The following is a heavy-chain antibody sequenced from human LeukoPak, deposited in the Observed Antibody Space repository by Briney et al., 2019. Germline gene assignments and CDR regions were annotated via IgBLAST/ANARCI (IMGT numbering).Heavy chain of an antibody. CDR2: IYYSGST. Sequence: SETLSLTCTVSGGSISSSSYYWGWIRQPPGKGLEWIGSIYYSGSTNYNPSLKSRVTISVDTSKNQFSLKLSSVTAADTAVYYCARVELVAAVANWFDPWGQGTLVTVSS. CDR1: GGSISSSSYY. V-gene: IGHV4-39*07. D-gene: IGHD2-15*01. J-gene: IGHJ5*02. CDR3: ARVELVAAVANWFDP.